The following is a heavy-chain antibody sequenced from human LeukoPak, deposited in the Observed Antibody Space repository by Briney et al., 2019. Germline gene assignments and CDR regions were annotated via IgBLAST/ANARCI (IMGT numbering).Heavy chain of an antibody. D-gene: IGHD4-17*01. CDR2: IYYSGST. Sequence: SETLSLTCTVSGASISRSDYFWVWIRQPPGKGLEWIGSIYYSGSTYYSPSLKGRVTISVDTSKNQFSLKLNSVTAADTAVYYCARSSEYGDPFNYWGQGTLVTVSS. J-gene: IGHJ4*02. V-gene: IGHV4-39*01. CDR3: ARSSEYGDPFNY. CDR1: GASISRSDYF.